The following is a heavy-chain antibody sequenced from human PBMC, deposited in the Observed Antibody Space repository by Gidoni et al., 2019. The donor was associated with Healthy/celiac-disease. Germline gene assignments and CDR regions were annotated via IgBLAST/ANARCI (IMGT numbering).Heavy chain of an antibody. CDR2: IDSGGST. CDR3: ARGLAVAGLGY. CDR1: GFTVSSNY. V-gene: IGHV3-53*01. J-gene: IGHJ4*02. Sequence: EVQMVESGGGLIQPGGSLSIYCAASGFTVSSNYMSWVRQPPGKGREWVSVIDSGGSTYYADSVKGRFTISRDNSKNTLYLQMNSLRAEDTAVYYCARGLAVAGLGYWGQGTLVTVSS. D-gene: IGHD6-19*01.